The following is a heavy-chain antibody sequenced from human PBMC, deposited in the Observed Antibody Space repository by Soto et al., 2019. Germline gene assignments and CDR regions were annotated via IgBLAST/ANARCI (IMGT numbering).Heavy chain of an antibody. Sequence: SLRLSCAASGFTFSSYGMHWVRQAPGKGLEWVAVISYDGSNKYYADSVKGRFTISRDNSKNTLYLQMNSLRAEDTAVYYCSSQGEAVAGFLFDPWGQGTLVTVSS. CDR3: SSQGEAVAGFLFDP. D-gene: IGHD6-19*01. J-gene: IGHJ5*02. V-gene: IGHV3-30*03. CDR2: ISYDGSNK. CDR1: GFTFSSYG.